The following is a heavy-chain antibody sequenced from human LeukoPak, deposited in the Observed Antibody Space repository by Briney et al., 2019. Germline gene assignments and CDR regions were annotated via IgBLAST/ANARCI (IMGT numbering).Heavy chain of an antibody. V-gene: IGHV4-39*01. D-gene: IGHD6-19*01. J-gene: IGHJ5*02. Sequence: PSETLSLTCTVSGGSVSSSDFNWAWIRQPPGEGLEWIGTIFYSGSTYYNPSLGSRVAISVDTSKNQFSLDLSSVTAADTAVYYCARRQYGSGWYGDGDWFWFAPWGQGTLVIVSS. CDR2: IFYSGST. CDR3: ARRQYGSGWYGDGDWFWFAP. CDR1: GGSVSSSDFN.